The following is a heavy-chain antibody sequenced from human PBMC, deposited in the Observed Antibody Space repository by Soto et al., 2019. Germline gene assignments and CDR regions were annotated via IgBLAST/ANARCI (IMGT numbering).Heavy chain of an antibody. Sequence: QVQLVQSGAELKKPGSSVKVSCQTSGGTFSSYSIHWVRQAPGQGLEYMGSISPMYGTKNYARTYRGRLTFMEDESPSTVYMEMTNMKSADTALSFCVRGGVLKPFTPWGQGTLVTVSS. CDR1: GGTFSSYS. V-gene: IGHV1-69*12. CDR2: ISPMYGTK. J-gene: IGHJ5*02. D-gene: IGHD3-16*01. CDR3: VRGGVLKPFTP.